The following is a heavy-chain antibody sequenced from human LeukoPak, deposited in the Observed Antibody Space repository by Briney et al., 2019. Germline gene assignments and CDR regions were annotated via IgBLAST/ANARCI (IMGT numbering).Heavy chain of an antibody. CDR3: ARDQDIVVVPAASPFDY. CDR2: ISSSSSYI. CDR1: GFTFSSYS. Sequence: GGSLRLSCAASGFTFSSYSMNWVRQAPGKGLEWVSSISSSSSYIYYADSVKGRFTISRDNAKNSLYLQMNSLGAEDTAVYYCARDQDIVVVPAASPFDYWGQGTLVTVSS. V-gene: IGHV3-21*01. J-gene: IGHJ4*02. D-gene: IGHD2-2*01.